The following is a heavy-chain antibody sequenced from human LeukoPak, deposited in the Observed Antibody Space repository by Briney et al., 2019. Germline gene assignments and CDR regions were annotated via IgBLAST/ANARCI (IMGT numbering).Heavy chain of an antibody. V-gene: IGHV3-23*01. CDR1: GFTFSSYA. CDR2: INASGGRT. CDR3: AIGPGGLFDY. J-gene: IGHJ4*02. D-gene: IGHD4-23*01. Sequence: GGSLRLSCAASGFTFSSYAMSWVRQAPGKGLEWVSSINASGGRTYYADSVKGRFTISRDNSKNTLYLQMNSLRAEDTAVYYCAIGPGGLFDYWGQGTLVTVSS.